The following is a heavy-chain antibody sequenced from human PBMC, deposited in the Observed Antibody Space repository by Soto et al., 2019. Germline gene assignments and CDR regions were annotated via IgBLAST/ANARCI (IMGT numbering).Heavy chain of an antibody. J-gene: IGHJ6*02. CDR2: INHSGST. CDR3: ARLTVGVPAAMPDYYSGMDV. D-gene: IGHD2-2*01. Sequence: SETLSLTCAVYGGSFSGYYWSWILQPPGKGLEWIGEINHSGSTNYNPSLKSRVTISVDTSKNQFSLKLSSVTAADTAVYYCARLTVGVPAAMPDYYSGMDVWRQGTTVP. V-gene: IGHV4-34*01. CDR1: GGSFSGYY.